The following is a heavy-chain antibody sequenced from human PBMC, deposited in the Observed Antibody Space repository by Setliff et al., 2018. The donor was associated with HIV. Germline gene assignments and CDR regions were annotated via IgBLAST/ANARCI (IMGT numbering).Heavy chain of an antibody. D-gene: IGHD1-1*01. CDR1: GGSIAGTPYY. J-gene: IGHJ4*02. CDR2: INHSGRT. Sequence: SETLSLTCTVSGGSIAGTPYYWGWIRQPPGKGLEWIGEINHSGRTKYNPSLKSRVTTSVNTSKXQFPLKLNSVTAADPAVYYCAXXXXXTIVYSWGXGXXVT. V-gene: IGHV4-39*06. CDR3: AXXXXXTIVYS.